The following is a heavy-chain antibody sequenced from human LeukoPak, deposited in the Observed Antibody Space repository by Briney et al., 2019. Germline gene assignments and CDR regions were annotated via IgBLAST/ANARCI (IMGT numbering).Heavy chain of an antibody. CDR3: ARRYCTNGVCYDDRGAFDI. D-gene: IGHD2-8*01. Sequence: ASVKVSCKVSGYTLTELSMHWVRQAPGKGLEWMGGFDPEDGETIYAQKFQGRVTMTEDTSTDTAYMELISQRSEDTAVYYCARRYCTNGVCYDDRGAFDIWGQGTMVTVSS. CDR2: FDPEDGET. V-gene: IGHV1-24*01. CDR1: GYTLTELS. J-gene: IGHJ3*02.